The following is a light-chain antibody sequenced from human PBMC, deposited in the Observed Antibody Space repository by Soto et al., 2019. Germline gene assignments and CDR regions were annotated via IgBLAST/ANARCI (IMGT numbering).Light chain of an antibody. CDR3: NSYTTSSTYV. Sequence: QSALTQPASVSGSPGQPITISCTGTSSDVGGYNYVSWYQQHPGKAPKVMIYDVSNRPSGVSNRFSVSKSGNTASLTISGLQAEDEADYYCNSYTTSSTYVFGTGTKVTV. J-gene: IGLJ1*01. CDR1: SSDVGGYNY. CDR2: DVS. V-gene: IGLV2-14*01.